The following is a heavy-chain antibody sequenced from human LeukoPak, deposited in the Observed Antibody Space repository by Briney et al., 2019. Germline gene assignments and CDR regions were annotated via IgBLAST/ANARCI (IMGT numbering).Heavy chain of an antibody. V-gene: IGHV3-23*01. CDR3: ANEVRPNDY. CDR2: IDISGGST. D-gene: IGHD1-1*01. J-gene: IGHJ4*02. Sequence: GGSLRLSCAASGFTFSSRAMCWVRQAPGKGLEWVSSIDISGGSTYYADSVQGRFTISRDNSKNTLYLEMNSLRAEDTALYYCANEVRPNDYWGQGTLVTVSS. CDR1: GFTFSSRA.